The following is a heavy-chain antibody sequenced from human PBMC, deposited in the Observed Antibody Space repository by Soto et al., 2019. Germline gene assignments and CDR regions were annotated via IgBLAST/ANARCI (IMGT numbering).Heavy chain of an antibody. J-gene: IGHJ5*02. Sequence: GGSLRLSCAASGFTFSNAWMNWVRQAPGKGLEWVGRIKSKTDGGTTDYAAPVKGRFTISRDDSKNTLYPQMNSLKTEDTAVYYCTTLDYGDPNWFDPWGQGTLVTVSS. CDR1: GFTFSNAW. D-gene: IGHD4-17*01. CDR2: IKSKTDGGTT. CDR3: TTLDYGDPNWFDP. V-gene: IGHV3-15*07.